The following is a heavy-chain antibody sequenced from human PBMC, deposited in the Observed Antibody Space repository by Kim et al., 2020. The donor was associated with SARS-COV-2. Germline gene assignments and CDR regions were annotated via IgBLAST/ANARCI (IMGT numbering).Heavy chain of an antibody. CDR3: ARDLRSGWYYFDS. Sequence: SETLSLTCTVSGGSISSFYWSWIRQPPGKGLEWIGYIYHNGDTKNNPSLKSRVTISVDTSKNQFSLKLSSVTAADTAVYYCARDLRSGWYYFDSWGQGTLVTVSS. J-gene: IGHJ4*02. D-gene: IGHD6-19*01. CDR2: IYHNGDT. CDR1: GGSISSFY. V-gene: IGHV4-59*01.